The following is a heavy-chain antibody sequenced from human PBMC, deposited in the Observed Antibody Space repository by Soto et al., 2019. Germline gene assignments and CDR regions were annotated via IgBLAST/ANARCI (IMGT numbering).Heavy chain of an antibody. V-gene: IGHV6-1*01. Sequence: SQTLSLTCAISGDSVSSNSAAWNWIRQSPSRGLEWLGRTYYRSKWYNDYAVSVKSRITINPDTSKNQFSLQLNSVTPEDTAVYYCARGTKYSSGCFRNTYNWFDPWGQGTLVTVSS. J-gene: IGHJ5*02. D-gene: IGHD6-19*01. CDR1: GDSVSSNSAA. CDR3: ARGTKYSSGCFRNTYNWFDP. CDR2: TYYRSKWYN.